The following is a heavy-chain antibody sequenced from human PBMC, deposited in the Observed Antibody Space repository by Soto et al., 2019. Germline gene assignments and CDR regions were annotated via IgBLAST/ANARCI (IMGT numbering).Heavy chain of an antibody. CDR2: TSYDGDNK. CDR1: GFIFTNYG. V-gene: IGHV3-30*18. Sequence: QVQLVESGGGVVQPGTSLRLSCAASGFIFTNYGMHWVRQAPGKGLEWVAVTSYDGDNKHYADSVKGRFTISRDNSKNTLYLQMNSLRAEDTAVYYCAKDIALVRGVIIDMDVWGQGATVTVSS. D-gene: IGHD3-10*01. CDR3: AKDIALVRGVIIDMDV. J-gene: IGHJ6*02.